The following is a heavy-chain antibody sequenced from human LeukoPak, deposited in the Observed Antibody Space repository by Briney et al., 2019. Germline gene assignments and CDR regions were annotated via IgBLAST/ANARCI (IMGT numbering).Heavy chain of an antibody. CDR2: INLGDSDT. CDR3: ARRPYSGSPNWFDP. CDR1: GHRFTNHW. V-gene: IGHV5-51*07. Sequence: GESLKISCEVSGHRFTNHWIGWVHRMPGKGLEWMGIINLGDSDTKYSPSFQGQVTISLDKSISTAYLQWRSLKASDTAMYYCARRPYSGSPNWFDPWGQGTLVTVSS. J-gene: IGHJ5*02. D-gene: IGHD1-26*01.